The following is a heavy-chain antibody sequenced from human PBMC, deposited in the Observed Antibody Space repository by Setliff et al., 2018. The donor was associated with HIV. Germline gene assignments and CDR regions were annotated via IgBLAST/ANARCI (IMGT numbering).Heavy chain of an antibody. Sequence: SETLSLTCAVSGDSISSSNWWSWVRQPPGKGLEWIGEIYHSGSTNYNPSLKSRVTISVDTSKNQFSLKLSSVTAADTAVYYCARAEGATYYNFSYYYGMDVWGQGTTVTVSS. CDR3: ARAEGATYYNFSYYYGMDV. D-gene: IGHD3-3*01. CDR2: IYHSGST. J-gene: IGHJ6*02. CDR1: GDSISSSNW. V-gene: IGHV4-4*02.